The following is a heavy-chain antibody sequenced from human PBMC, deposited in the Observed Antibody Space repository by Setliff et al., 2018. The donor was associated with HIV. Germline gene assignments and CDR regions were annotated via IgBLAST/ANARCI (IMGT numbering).Heavy chain of an antibody. V-gene: IGHV4-59*06. Sequence: PSETLSLTCTVSGGSISSYYWSWIRHHPGKGLEWIGYIHYSGNTYYNPSLKSRLTISVDTSKNQFSLNLSSVTAADTAVYYCAREKGRYFDWSHTRDAFDIWGQGTMVTVSS. J-gene: IGHJ3*02. D-gene: IGHD3-9*01. CDR3: AREKGRYFDWSHTRDAFDI. CDR2: IHYSGNT. CDR1: GGSISSYY.